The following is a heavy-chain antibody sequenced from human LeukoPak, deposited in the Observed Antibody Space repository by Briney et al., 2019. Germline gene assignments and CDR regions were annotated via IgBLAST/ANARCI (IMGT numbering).Heavy chain of an antibody. D-gene: IGHD6-19*01. CDR2: ISGSGDNT. CDR1: GFSFSSYA. J-gene: IGHJ4*02. CDR3: AKPSGYTTGWFFDL. V-gene: IGHV3-23*01. Sequence: GGSLKLSCAASGFSFSSYAMSWVRQAPGKGLEWVSSISGSGDNTYYAESVKGRFTISRDNSKNTLFLQMNSLRAEDTAVFYCAKPSGYTTGWFFDLWGQGTLVTVSS.